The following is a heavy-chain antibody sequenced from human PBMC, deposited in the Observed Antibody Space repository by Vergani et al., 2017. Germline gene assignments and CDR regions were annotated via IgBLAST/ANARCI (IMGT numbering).Heavy chain of an antibody. CDR1: GGTFSSYA. J-gene: IGHJ6*02. CDR2: IIPIFGTA. V-gene: IGHV1-69*13. CDR3: AGDTEGYCSGGSCYSRYYYGMDV. Sequence: QVQLVQSGAEVKKPGSSVKVSCKASGGTFSSYAISWVRQAPGQGLEWMGRIIPIFGTANYAQKFQGRVTITADESTSTAYMELSSLRSEDTAVYYCAGDTEGYCSGGSCYSRYYYGMDVWGQGTTVTVSS. D-gene: IGHD2-15*01.